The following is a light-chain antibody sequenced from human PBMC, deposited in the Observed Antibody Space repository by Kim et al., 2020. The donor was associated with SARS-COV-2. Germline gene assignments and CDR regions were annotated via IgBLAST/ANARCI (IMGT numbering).Light chain of an antibody. CDR1: SSHVGLCNY. Sequence: GQSITISCSGTSSHVGLCNYVSWYQQHPGNAPKLMIYDVDERPSGVSTRFSGSKSGDTASLTISGLQTEDEADYYCSSYTSSTTWVFGGGTKVTVL. CDR3: SSYTSSTTWV. J-gene: IGLJ3*02. V-gene: IGLV2-14*04. CDR2: DVD.